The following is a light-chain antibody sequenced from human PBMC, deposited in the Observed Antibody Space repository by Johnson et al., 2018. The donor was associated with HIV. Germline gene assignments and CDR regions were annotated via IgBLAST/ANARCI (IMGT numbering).Light chain of an antibody. CDR3: GTWDTSLSAGV. CDR1: KLGDKY. J-gene: IGLJ1*01. CDR2: QDS. V-gene: IGLV3-1*01. Sequence: VLTQPPSVSVSPGQTASITCSGDKLGDKYACWYQQKPGQSPVLVIYQDSKRPSGIPERFSGSKSGTSVTLGITGLQTGDEADYYCGTWDTSLSAGVFGTGTKVTVL.